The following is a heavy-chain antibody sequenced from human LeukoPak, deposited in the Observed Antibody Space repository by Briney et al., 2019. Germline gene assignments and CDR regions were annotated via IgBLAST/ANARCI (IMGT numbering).Heavy chain of an antibody. J-gene: IGHJ4*02. V-gene: IGHV3-11*05. Sequence: PGRSLRLSCAASGFTFSDYYMSWIRQAPGKGLEWVSYISSDSTYTNYADSVKGRFTISRDNAKNSLYLQMNNLEAEDTAVYYCARDSDSSGWSRGFDYWGQGTLATVSS. CDR3: ARDSDSSGWSRGFDY. CDR1: GFTFSDYY. CDR2: ISSDSTYT. D-gene: IGHD6-19*01.